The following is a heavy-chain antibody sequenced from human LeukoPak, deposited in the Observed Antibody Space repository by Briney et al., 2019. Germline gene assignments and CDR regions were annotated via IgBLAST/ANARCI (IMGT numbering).Heavy chain of an antibody. J-gene: IGHJ5*02. CDR1: GFTFSSYG. Sequence: GGSLRLSCAASGFTFSSYGTHWVRQAPGKGLEWVAFIRYDGSNKYYADSVKGRFTISRDNSKNTLYLQMNSLRAEDTAVYYCAKDSSSSWYGWFDPWGQGTLVTVSS. CDR3: AKDSSSSWYGWFDP. V-gene: IGHV3-30*02. D-gene: IGHD6-13*01. CDR2: IRYDGSNK.